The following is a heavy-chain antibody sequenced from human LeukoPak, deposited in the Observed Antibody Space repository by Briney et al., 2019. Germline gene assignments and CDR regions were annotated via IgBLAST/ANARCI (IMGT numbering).Heavy chain of an antibody. CDR2: ISYSGYT. V-gene: IGHV4-59*08. CDR1: GGSINSYY. CDR3: ARHIAIGRSCLHY. D-gene: IGHD2/OR15-2a*01. Sequence: SEALSLTCTVSGGSINSYYWSWIRQPPGKGLEWIGYISYSGYTHYSPSLQSRVTISVDTSKNQFSLRLSSVTAADTAVYYCARHIAIGRSCLHYWGQGTPVTVSS. J-gene: IGHJ4*02.